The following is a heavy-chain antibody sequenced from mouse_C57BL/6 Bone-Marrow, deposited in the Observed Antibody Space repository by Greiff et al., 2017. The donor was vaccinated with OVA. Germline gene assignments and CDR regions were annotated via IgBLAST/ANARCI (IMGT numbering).Heavy chain of an antibody. J-gene: IGHJ4*01. D-gene: IGHD1-1*01. V-gene: IGHV5-17*01. CDR2: ISSGSSTI. Sequence: EVQLQESGGGLVKPGGSLKLSCAASGFTFSDYGMHWVRQAPEKGLEWVAYISSGSSTIYYADTVKGRFTISRDNAKNTLFLQMTSLRSEDTAMYYCARPYYYGSSYLYYAMDYWGQGTSVTVSS. CDR1: GFTFSDYG. CDR3: ARPYYYGSSYLYYAMDY.